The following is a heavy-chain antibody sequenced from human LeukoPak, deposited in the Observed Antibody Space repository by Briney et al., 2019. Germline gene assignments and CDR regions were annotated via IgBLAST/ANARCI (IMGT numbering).Heavy chain of an antibody. Sequence: PSETLSLSCTVSGGSFTNYYWSWIRQPPGKGLEWIGFIYYSVHSTYNPSLKSRVTMSADTSKRQFSLTLSSVTAADTAVYYCARTEMATSPRGYFDFWGQGSLVTVSS. CDR1: GGSFTNYY. D-gene: IGHD5-24*01. CDR2: IYYSVHS. V-gene: IGHV4-59*01. CDR3: ARTEMATSPRGYFDF. J-gene: IGHJ4*02.